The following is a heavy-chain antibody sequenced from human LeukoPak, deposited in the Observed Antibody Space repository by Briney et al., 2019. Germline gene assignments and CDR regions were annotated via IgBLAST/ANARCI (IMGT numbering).Heavy chain of an antibody. J-gene: IGHJ4*02. CDR1: GFTFSTYL. CDR3: ASRDILTGYSY. D-gene: IGHD3-9*01. V-gene: IGHV3-21*01. Sequence: GGSLRLSCAASGFTFSTYLISWVRQAPGKGLELVSSISNSSSYIYYADSVKGRFAISRDNAKNSLYLQMNSLRAEDTAVYYCASRDILTGYSYWGQGTLVTVSS. CDR2: ISNSSSYI.